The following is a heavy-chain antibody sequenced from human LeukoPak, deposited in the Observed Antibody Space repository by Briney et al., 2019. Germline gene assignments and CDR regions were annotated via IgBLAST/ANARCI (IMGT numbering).Heavy chain of an antibody. CDR3: ATFGYNWNLGY. V-gene: IGHV3-74*03. CDR2: INSDGRDT. Sequence: PGGSLRLSCAASGFTFSNYYVHWVRQPPGNGLVWVSRINSDGRDTTYVDSVKGRFTISRDNAKNTVYLQMNSLRAEDTAVYYCATFGYNWNLGYWGQGTLVTVSS. D-gene: IGHD1-20*01. CDR1: GFTFSNYY. J-gene: IGHJ4*02.